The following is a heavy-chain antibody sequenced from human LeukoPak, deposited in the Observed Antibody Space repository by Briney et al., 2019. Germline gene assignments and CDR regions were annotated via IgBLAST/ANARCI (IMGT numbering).Heavy chain of an antibody. V-gene: IGHV3-30*04. D-gene: IGHD6-19*01. CDR3: ARTLAVAGTGSFDY. Sequence: PGGSLRLSCAASGFTFSSYAMHWVRQAPGKGLEWVAVISYDGSNKYYADSVKGRFTISRDNSKNTLYLQMNSLRPEDTAVYYCARTLAVAGTGSFDYWGQGTLVTVSS. CDR1: GFTFSSYA. J-gene: IGHJ4*02. CDR2: ISYDGSNK.